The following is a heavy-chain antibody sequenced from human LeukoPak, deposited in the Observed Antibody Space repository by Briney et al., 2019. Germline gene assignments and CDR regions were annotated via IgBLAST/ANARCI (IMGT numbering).Heavy chain of an antibody. CDR1: GGSISSGDYY. V-gene: IGHV4-30-4*08. CDR2: INHSGST. D-gene: IGHD3-3*01. J-gene: IGHJ5*02. CDR3: AREGYDFWSGYLHKYNWFDP. Sequence: PSQTLSLTCTVSGGSISSGDYYWSWIRQPPGKGLEWIGEINHSGSTNYNPSLKSRVTISVDTSKNQFSLKLSSVTAADTAVYYCAREGYDFWSGYLHKYNWFDPWGQGTLVTVSS.